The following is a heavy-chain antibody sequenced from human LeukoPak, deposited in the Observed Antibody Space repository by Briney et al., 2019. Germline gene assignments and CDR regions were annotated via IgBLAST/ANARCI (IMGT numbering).Heavy chain of an antibody. D-gene: IGHD6-13*01. V-gene: IGHV4-38-2*02. CDR1: GYSISSGYY. J-gene: IGHJ6*03. CDR2: LYHSDSI. Sequence: SETLSLTCTVSGYSISSGYYWIWIRPPPGKGLEWIGSLYHSDSIYYNSSLESRVTMSVDTSKNQFSLKLSFVTAADTAVYYCARQHDSYHYYYVDVWGKGTTVTASS. CDR3: ARQHDSYHYYYVDV.